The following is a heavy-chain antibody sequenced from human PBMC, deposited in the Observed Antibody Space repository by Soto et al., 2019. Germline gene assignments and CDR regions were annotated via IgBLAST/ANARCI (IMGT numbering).Heavy chain of an antibody. CDR2: TYYRSKWYY. V-gene: IGHV6-1*01. J-gene: IGHJ4*01. Sequence: TQTLSLTCAITGDSVSSNSAGWSWVRQSPSRGLEWLGRTYYRSKWYYEYAVSVRGRITINPDTSKNQYSLQLNSVTPEDTAVYFCARGEQYSGRIFDYWGQGTLVTVSS. D-gene: IGHD1-26*01. CDR3: ARGEQYSGRIFDY. CDR1: GDSVSSNSAG.